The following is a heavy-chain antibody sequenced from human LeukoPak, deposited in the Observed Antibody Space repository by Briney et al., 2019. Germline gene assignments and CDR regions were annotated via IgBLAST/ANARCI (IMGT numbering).Heavy chain of an antibody. CDR3: ARDAGSSSSSGGFDY. Sequence: GGSLRLSCAASGFIFSSYEMTWVRQAPGNGLEWISYISSSGSTIYNADSVKGRFTISRDNAKSSLYLQMNSLRAEDTSVYYCARDAGSSSSSGGFDYWGQGTLVTVSS. V-gene: IGHV3-48*03. CDR1: GFIFSSYE. J-gene: IGHJ4*02. D-gene: IGHD6-6*01. CDR2: ISSSGSTI.